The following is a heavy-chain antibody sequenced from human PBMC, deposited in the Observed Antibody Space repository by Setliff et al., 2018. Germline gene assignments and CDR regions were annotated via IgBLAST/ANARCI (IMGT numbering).Heavy chain of an antibody. CDR2: IIPIFDTA. D-gene: IGHD3-3*01. J-gene: IGHJ4*02. V-gene: IGHV1-69*13. CDR3: ASSRDYNFWSGYYSPLDY. Sequence: GASVKVSCKASGGTFSSYAISWVRQAPGQGLEWMGGIIPIFDTANYAQKFQGRVTITADESTSTAYMELSSLRSEDTAVYYCASSRDYNFWSGYYSPLDYWGQGTLVTVSS. CDR1: GGTFSSYA.